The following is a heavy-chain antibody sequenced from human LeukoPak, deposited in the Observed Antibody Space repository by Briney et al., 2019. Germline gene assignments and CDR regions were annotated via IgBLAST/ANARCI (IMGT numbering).Heavy chain of an antibody. CDR1: GFTFSSYG. J-gene: IGHJ4*02. CDR3: AKDLGYCSGDSCYRFDH. V-gene: IGHV3-30*18. CDR2: ISYDGSNK. Sequence: GGSLRLSCAASGFTFSSYGMHWVRQAPGKGLEWVAVISYDGSNKYYADSVKGRFTISRDNSKNTLYLQMNSLRAEDTAVYYCAKDLGYCSGDSCYRFDHWGQGTLVTVSS. D-gene: IGHD2-15*01.